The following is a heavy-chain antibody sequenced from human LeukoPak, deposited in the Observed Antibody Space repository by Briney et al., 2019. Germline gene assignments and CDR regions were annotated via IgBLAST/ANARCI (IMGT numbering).Heavy chain of an antibody. J-gene: IGHJ5*02. D-gene: IGHD5-24*01. V-gene: IGHV4-59*01. CDR2: IYYSGSA. CDR3: ARARDGHINNWFDP. Sequence: PSETLSLTCTVSGGSISSDYWNWIRQPPGKGLEWIGYIYYSGSATYNPSLNNRVTISVDWSKNQFSLRLSSVTAADTAVYYCARARDGHINNWFDPWGQGTLVTVSS. CDR1: GGSISSDY.